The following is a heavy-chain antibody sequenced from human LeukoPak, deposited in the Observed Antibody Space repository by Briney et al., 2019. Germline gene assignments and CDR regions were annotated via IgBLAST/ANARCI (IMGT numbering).Heavy chain of an antibody. CDR2: INPYSGGT. V-gene: IGHV1-2*02. J-gene: IGHJ4*02. Sequence: GASVKVSCKASGYSFTGYYMHWVRQAPGQGLEWMGWINPYSGGTNYAQKFQGRVTMTRDTSISTAYMELSRLRSDDTAVYYCARDLRDYGDYAYYFDYWGQGTLVTVSS. CDR3: ARDLRDYGDYAYYFDY. D-gene: IGHD4-17*01. CDR1: GYSFTGYY.